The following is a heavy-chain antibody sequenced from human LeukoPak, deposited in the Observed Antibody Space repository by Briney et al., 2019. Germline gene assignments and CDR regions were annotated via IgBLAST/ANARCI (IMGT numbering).Heavy chain of an antibody. D-gene: IGHD3-10*01. CDR2: IYPGDSDT. Sequence: GESLKISSKGSGYGFTSYWIGWVRPMPGKGLEWMGIIYPGDSDTRYSPSFQGQVTISADKSISTAYLQWSSLKASDTAMYCCARHSGDSDAFDIWGQGTMVTVSS. CDR1: GYGFTSYW. CDR3: ARHSGDSDAFDI. J-gene: IGHJ3*02. V-gene: IGHV5-51*01.